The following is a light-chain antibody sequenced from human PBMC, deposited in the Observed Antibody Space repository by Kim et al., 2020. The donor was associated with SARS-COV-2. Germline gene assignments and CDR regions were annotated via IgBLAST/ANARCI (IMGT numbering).Light chain of an antibody. Sequence: EVVLTQSPDTLYVSPGERVTLSCRASQSVGTKLGWYQQRPGQAPRLLIHSASTRANGIPAKFSASGSGTDFTLTINSLQSEDFAVYYCHQYDDWHPSTFGGGTKLEI. CDR2: SAS. J-gene: IGKJ4*01. CDR3: HQYDDWHPST. CDR1: QSVGTK. V-gene: IGKV3-15*01.